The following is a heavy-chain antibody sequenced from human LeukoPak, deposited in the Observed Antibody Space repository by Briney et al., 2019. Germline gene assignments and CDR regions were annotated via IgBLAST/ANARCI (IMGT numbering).Heavy chain of an antibody. J-gene: IGHJ4*02. CDR2: INPNSGGT. D-gene: IGHD2-15*01. CDR3: ARDLEGYCSGGTCYFDS. Sequence: SVKVSRMSSRYTFTGYYMHWVRQAPGQGREGMGWINPNSGGTNNTQNFQGRATMIRDTSISTAYMELRSLRSDDTAVYYCARDLEGYCSGGTCYFDSWGQGTLVTVSS. CDR1: RYTFTGYY. V-gene: IGHV1-2*02.